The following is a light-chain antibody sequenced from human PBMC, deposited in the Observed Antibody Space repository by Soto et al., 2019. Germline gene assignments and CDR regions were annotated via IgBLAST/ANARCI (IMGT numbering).Light chain of an antibody. J-gene: IGKJ2*03. Sequence: EIVLTQSPATLSLSPGERATLSCRASQSIGSYLAWYQQKPGRAPRLLIYDASNSASGLPARFSGSGSGTDFTLTISSLEPEDFAVYYCQQRRSGYSFGQGTKLEIK. V-gene: IGKV3-11*01. CDR3: QQRRSGYS. CDR1: QSIGSY. CDR2: DAS.